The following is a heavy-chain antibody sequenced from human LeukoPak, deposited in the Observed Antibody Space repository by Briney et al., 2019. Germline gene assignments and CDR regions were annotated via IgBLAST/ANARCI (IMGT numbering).Heavy chain of an antibody. CDR3: AREVAVTGTPSLDN. V-gene: IGHV3-48*03. D-gene: IGHD6-19*01. CDR1: GFTFSSYA. J-gene: IGHJ4*02. Sequence: GGSLRLSCAASGFTFSSYAMSWVRQAPGKGLEWVSYISSSGSTIYYADSVGGRFTLSRDNAKNSLYLQMNSLRVEDTAIYYCAREVAVTGTPSLDNWGQGTLVTVSS. CDR2: ISSSGSTI.